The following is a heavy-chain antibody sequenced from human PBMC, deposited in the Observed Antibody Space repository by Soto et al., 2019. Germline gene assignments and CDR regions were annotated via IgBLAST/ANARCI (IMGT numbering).Heavy chain of an antibody. V-gene: IGHV5-51*01. Sequence: PGESLKISCKGSEYSFTGYGIGWVRQMPGEGLEWMGIIYPGDSGTRYSPSFQGQVTISADKSINTAYLQWSSLEASDTAMYYCARHYTLSSSVDYWGQGTLVTVSS. D-gene: IGHD2-15*01. CDR3: ARHYTLSSSVDY. J-gene: IGHJ4*02. CDR1: EYSFTGYG. CDR2: IYPGDSGT.